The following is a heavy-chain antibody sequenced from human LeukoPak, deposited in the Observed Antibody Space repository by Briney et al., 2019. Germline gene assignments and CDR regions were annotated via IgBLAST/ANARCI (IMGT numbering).Heavy chain of an antibody. CDR3: AKQDGRGTYQYYFDY. Sequence: PGGSLRPSCAASGFTFSSYAMSWVRQAPGKGLEWVSTITNTGATTYYADSVKGRFTSSRDNSKNTLHLQMTSLRAEDTAVYYCAKQDGRGTYQYYFDYWGQGTLVTVSS. CDR1: GFTFSSYA. D-gene: IGHD1-26*01. CDR2: ITNTGATT. J-gene: IGHJ4*02. V-gene: IGHV3-23*01.